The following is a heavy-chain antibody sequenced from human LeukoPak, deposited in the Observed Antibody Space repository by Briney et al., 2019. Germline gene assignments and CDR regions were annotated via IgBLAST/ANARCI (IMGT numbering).Heavy chain of an antibody. CDR2: ISSSGSTI. CDR3: ARAGIYYYDSTGHYTTDY. CDR1: GFTFSSYS. D-gene: IGHD3-22*01. J-gene: IGHJ4*02. Sequence: GGSLRLSCAASGFTFSSYSMNWVRQAPGKGLEWVSYISSSGSTIYYADSVKGRFTISRDNAKNSLYLQMNSLRAEDTAVYYCARAGIYYYDSTGHYTTDYWGQGTLVTVSS. V-gene: IGHV3-48*04.